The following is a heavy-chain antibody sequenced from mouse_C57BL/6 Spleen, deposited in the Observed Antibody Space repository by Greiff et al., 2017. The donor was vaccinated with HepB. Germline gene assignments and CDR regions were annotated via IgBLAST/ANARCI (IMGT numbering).Heavy chain of an antibody. Sequence: EVKLVESGGGLVKPGGSLKLSCAASGFTFSDYGMHWVRQAPEKGLEWVAYISSGSSTIYYADTVKGRFTISRDNDKNTLFLQMTSLRSEDTAMYYCARIYRGAMDYWGQGTSVTVSS. D-gene: IGHD2-3*01. CDR2: ISSGSSTI. V-gene: IGHV5-17*01. CDR1: GFTFSDYG. J-gene: IGHJ4*01. CDR3: ARIYRGAMDY.